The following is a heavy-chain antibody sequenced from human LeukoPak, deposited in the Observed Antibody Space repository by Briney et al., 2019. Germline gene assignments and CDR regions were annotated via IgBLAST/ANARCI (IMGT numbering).Heavy chain of an antibody. J-gene: IGHJ6*03. Sequence: GALRLSCAASGFTFSSYSMNWVRQAPGKGLEWVSFISTSSSYIHNADSVKGRFTISRDNAENSLYLQMNSLRAEDTAVYHCARAAIAAARIYYYMDVWGKGTTVTVSS. CDR3: ARAAIAAARIYYYMDV. D-gene: IGHD6-13*01. CDR1: GFTFSSYS. V-gene: IGHV3-21*01. CDR2: ISTSSSYI.